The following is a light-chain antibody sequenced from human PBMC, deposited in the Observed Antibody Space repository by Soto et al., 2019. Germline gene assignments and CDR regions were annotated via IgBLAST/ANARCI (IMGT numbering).Light chain of an antibody. J-gene: IGKJ1*01. V-gene: IGKV1-5*01. Sequence: TQSPGSLSLSPGERATLSCRASQGISSWLAWYQQKPGKAPKVMIYDASSLESGVPSRFSGSGSGSGTEFTLTIGSLQPDDFATYYCQQYSSPSRTFGQGTKVDIK. CDR3: QQYSSPSRT. CDR2: DAS. CDR1: QGISSW.